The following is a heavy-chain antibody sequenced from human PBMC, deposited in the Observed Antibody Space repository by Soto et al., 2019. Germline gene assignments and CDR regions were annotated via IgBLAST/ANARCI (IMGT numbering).Heavy chain of an antibody. J-gene: IGHJ3*02. V-gene: IGHV1-18*04. D-gene: IGHD3-22*01. CDR1: GYTFTSYD. CDR2: ISAYNGNT. CDR3: AGGYYYDSIHYAFYI. Sequence: ASVKVSCKASGYTFTSYDISWVRQAPGQGLEWMGWISAYNGNTNYAQKLQGRVTMTTDTSTSTAYMELRSLRSDDTAVYYCAGGYYYDSIHYAFYIWGQGTMVTVSS.